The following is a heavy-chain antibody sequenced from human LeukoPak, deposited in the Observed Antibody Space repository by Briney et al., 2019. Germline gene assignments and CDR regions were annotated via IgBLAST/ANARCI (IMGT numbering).Heavy chain of an antibody. J-gene: IGHJ6*02. CDR3: AKGYSYGAYYYYGIDV. V-gene: IGHV3-23*01. CDR1: GFTFSSYA. D-gene: IGHD5-18*01. Sequence: GGSLRLSCAASGFTFSSYAMSWVRQAPGKGLEWVSAISGSGGSTYYADSVKGRFTITRDNSRNTLYLQMNSLRVEDTAVYYCAKGYSYGAYYYYGIDVWGQGTTVTVSS. CDR2: ISGSGGST.